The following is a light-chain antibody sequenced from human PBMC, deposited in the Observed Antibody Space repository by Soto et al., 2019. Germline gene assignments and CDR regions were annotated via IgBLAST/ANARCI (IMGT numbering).Light chain of an antibody. CDR2: GAS. Sequence: EIVMTQSPATLSVSPGERATLSCRASQSVSSNLAWYQQKPGQAPRLLIYGASTRATGIPARFSGSGSGTDFTLTISRLETEDFAVYYCQQRVNWPPTVGGGTKVEIK. V-gene: IGKV3-15*01. CDR3: QQRVNWPPT. J-gene: IGKJ4*01. CDR1: QSVSSN.